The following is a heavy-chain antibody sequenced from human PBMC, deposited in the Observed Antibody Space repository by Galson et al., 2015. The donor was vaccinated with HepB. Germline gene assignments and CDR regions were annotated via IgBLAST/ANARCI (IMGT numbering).Heavy chain of an antibody. V-gene: IGHV4-61*08. CDR3: ARGQGVVAPLDY. J-gene: IGHJ4*02. CDR1: GGSISSGDYY. D-gene: IGHD3-16*01. Sequence: LSLTCTVSGGSISSGDYYWSWIRQPPGKGLEWIGYIYYSASTNYNPSLKSRVTISLDTSNSRFSLRLSSVTAADTAVYYCARGQGVVAPLDYWGQGTLVTVSS. CDR2: IYYSAST.